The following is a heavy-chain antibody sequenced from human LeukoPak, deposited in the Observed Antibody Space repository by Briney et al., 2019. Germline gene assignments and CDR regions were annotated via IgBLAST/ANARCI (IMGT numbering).Heavy chain of an antibody. Sequence: SETLSLTCTVSGGSISSYYWSWIRQPPGKGLEWIGYNYYSGSANYNPSLKSRVTISVDTSKNQFSLKLSSVTAADTAVYYCARGGDVLDPCGQGNLVTVSS. CDR1: GGSISSYY. D-gene: IGHD7-27*01. J-gene: IGHJ5*02. CDR3: ARGGDVLDP. V-gene: IGHV4-59*01. CDR2: NYYSGSA.